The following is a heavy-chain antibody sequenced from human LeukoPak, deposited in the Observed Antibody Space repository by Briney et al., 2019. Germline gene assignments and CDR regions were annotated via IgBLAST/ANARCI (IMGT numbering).Heavy chain of an antibody. V-gene: IGHV4-59*01. CDR2: IYYSGST. J-gene: IGHJ4*02. CDR1: GGSISGFY. D-gene: IGHD2-21*01. CDR3: ARGVVIAPQTFDY. Sequence: SETLSLTCTVSGGSISGFYWSWIRQPPGKGLEWIGYIYYSGSTNYSPSLKSRVTISVDTSKNQFSLRLSSVTAADTAVYYYARGVVIAPQTFDYWGQGTLVTVSS.